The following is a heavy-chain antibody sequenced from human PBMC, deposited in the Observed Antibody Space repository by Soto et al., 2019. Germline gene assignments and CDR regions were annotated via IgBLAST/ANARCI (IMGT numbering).Heavy chain of an antibody. CDR2: ISSSSSYI. Sequence: EVQLVESGGGLVKPGGSLRISCAASGFTFSSYSMNWVRQAPGKGLEWVSSISSSSSYIYYADSVKGRFNISRDNAKNSLYLQMNSLRDEDTAVYYCARDSSGLSSYYYYGMDVWGQGTTVTVSS. V-gene: IGHV3-21*01. J-gene: IGHJ6*02. D-gene: IGHD6-19*01. CDR3: ARDSSGLSSYYYYGMDV. CDR1: GFTFSSYS.